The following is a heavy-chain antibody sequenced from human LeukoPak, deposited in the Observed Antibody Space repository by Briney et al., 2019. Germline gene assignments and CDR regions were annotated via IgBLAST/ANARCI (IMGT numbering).Heavy chain of an antibody. CDR1: GDSVSSNTAT. CDR3: ARGRAVAGIPFDF. D-gene: IGHD6-19*01. CDR2: TYYRSKWYN. Sequence: SQTLSPTCAIFGDSVSSNTATWNWIRQSPSRGLEWLGRTYYRSKWYNDYAISLKSRITFNPDTSKNQFSLQLNSLTPEDTAVYFCARGRAVAGIPFDFWGQGILVTVSS. J-gene: IGHJ4*02. V-gene: IGHV6-1*01.